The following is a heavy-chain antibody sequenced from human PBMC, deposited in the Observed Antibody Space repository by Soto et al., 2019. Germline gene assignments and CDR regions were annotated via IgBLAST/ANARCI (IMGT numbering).Heavy chain of an antibody. Sequence: QVQLVESGGGVVQPGRSLRLSCAASGFTFSSYGMHWVRQAPGKGLEWVAVIWYDGSNKYYADSVKGRFTISRDNSKNTLYLQMNSLRAEDTAVYYCARGTAAAGAKGTYFDYWGQGTLVTVSS. CDR2: IWYDGSNK. CDR3: ARGTAAAGAKGTYFDY. D-gene: IGHD6-13*01. CDR1: GFTFSSYG. V-gene: IGHV3-33*01. J-gene: IGHJ4*02.